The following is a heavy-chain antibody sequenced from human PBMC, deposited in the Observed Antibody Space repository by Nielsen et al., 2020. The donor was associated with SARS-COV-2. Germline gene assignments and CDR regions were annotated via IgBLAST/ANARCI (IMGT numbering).Heavy chain of an antibody. Sequence: GGSLRLSCTTSGFTFTNYAMTWVRQSPGKGLEWVASITGNVPDVFEADSVKGRFFISRDNSKNILYLQMTNLRVEDTAVYYCAKNRWPKEGAFDSWGQGTMVHVSS. CDR1: GFTFTNYA. CDR3: AKNRWPKEGAFDS. J-gene: IGHJ3*02. D-gene: IGHD4-23*01. V-gene: IGHV3-23*01. CDR2: ITGNVPDV.